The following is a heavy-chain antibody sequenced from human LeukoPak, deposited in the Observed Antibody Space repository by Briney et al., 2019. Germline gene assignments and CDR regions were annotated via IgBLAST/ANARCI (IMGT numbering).Heavy chain of an antibody. CDR3: ATPGAYYDILTGHFDY. V-gene: IGHV3-23*01. D-gene: IGHD3-9*01. CDR2: ISGSGGST. CDR1: GVTFSTYA. J-gene: IGHJ4*02. Sequence: GGSLRLSCAASGVTFSTYAMSWVRQAPGKGLEWVSAISGSGGSTYYADSVKGRFTISRDNSKNTLYLQLNSLRAEHTAIYYCATPGAYYDILTGHFDYWGQGTLVTVSS.